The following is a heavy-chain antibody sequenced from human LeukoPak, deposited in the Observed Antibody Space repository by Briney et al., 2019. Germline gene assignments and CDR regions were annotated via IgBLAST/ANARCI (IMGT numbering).Heavy chain of an antibody. J-gene: IGHJ5*02. D-gene: IGHD2-21*01. Sequence: AETLSLTCTVSGCSISSHTYYWGWIRQPPGKGLEWTRSIYYRGSNMYNPSYQSRVTLSVDPSKHQFCLKVRSATAANKDVYYRARQNEYPNPVVWFDPWGEGPLVTVSS. CDR1: GCSISSHTYY. CDR2: IYYRGSN. V-gene: IGHV4-39*01. CDR3: ARQNEYPNPVVWFDP.